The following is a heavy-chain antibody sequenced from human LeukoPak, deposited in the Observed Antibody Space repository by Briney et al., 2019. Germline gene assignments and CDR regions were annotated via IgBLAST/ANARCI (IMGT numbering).Heavy chain of an antibody. CDR2: ISPYNGNT. D-gene: IGHD2-21*01. CDR1: GYIFINYG. V-gene: IGHV1-18*01. CDR3: ATHGTYCGGDCYSYF. J-gene: IGHJ4*01. Sequence: ASVKVSCKGSGYIFINYGINWVRQAPGQRLEWMGWISPYNGNTNYAQKLQGRVTMTTDTSTSTAYMWLRSLTSDDTAVYYCATHGTYCGGDCYSYFWGHGTLITVSS.